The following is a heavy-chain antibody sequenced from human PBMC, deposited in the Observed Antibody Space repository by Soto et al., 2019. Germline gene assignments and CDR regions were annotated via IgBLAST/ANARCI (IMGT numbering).Heavy chain of an antibody. J-gene: IGHJ4*02. CDR1: GVSISSYD. CDR2: IYYSGST. V-gene: IGHV4-59*08. Sequence: PSETLSLTCTVSGVSISSYDWSWIRQPPGKGLEWIGSIYYSGSTNYNPSLKSRVTISVDTSKNQFSLKLSSVTAADTAGYYCARHDRTSYSYGYVGLDYWGQGTLVTVSS. CDR3: ARHDRTSYSYGYVGLDY. D-gene: IGHD5-18*01.